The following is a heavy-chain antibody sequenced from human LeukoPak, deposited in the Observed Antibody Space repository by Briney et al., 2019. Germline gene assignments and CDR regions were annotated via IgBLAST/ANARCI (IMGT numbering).Heavy chain of an antibody. D-gene: IGHD1-26*01. Sequence: KTSETLSLTCTVSGGSISSYYWSWIRQPAGKGLEWIGRIYASGSTNYNPSLKSRVTMSVDTSKSQFSLKPISVTAADTAVYYCARDPRGIVGANHNWFDPWGQGTLVTVSS. CDR2: IYASGST. V-gene: IGHV4-4*07. J-gene: IGHJ5*02. CDR3: ARDPRGIVGANHNWFDP. CDR1: GGSISSYY.